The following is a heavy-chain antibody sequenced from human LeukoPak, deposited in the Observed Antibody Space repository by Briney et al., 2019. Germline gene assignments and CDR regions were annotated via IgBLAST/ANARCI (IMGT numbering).Heavy chain of an antibody. D-gene: IGHD6-13*01. CDR1: GFTFSSYS. CDR2: ISSSSSYI. CDR3: AKDGYSSIPGFHFEY. Sequence: PGGSLRLSCAASGFTFSSYSMNWVRQAPGKGLEWVSSISSSSSYIYYADSVKGRFTISRDNSKKTLYLHLNSLRVEDAAVYYCAKDGYSSIPGFHFEYWGQGTPVTVSS. V-gene: IGHV3-21*04. J-gene: IGHJ4*02.